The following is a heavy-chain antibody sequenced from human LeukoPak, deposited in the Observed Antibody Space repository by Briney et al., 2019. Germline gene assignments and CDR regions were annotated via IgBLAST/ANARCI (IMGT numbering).Heavy chain of an antibody. CDR3: AKIDDYVWGSYPFDI. V-gene: IGHV3-23*01. D-gene: IGHD3-16*01. CDR1: GFTFSRHA. Sequence: GGSLRLSCAASGFTFSRHAMSWVRQAPGKGLEWVSAIRSSGAGTYYADSVKGRFTISRDNSRNTLYLQMNSLRAEDTAVYYCAKIDDYVWGSYPFDIWGQGTMVTVSS. CDR2: IRSSGAGT. J-gene: IGHJ3*02.